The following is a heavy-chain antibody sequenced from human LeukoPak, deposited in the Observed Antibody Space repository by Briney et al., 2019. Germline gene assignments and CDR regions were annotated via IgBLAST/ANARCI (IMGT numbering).Heavy chain of an antibody. V-gene: IGHV3-7*01. CDR3: GRAEWELENPGAG. D-gene: IGHD1-26*01. CDR1: RFTFNSFW. CDR2: IKQVGRTK. J-gene: IGHJ1*01. Sequence: PGVSLRLSCAVSRFTFNSFWMMWLRPAQGKVLVWGAKIKQVGRTKYYVDSGKGRYPMSRDKAKNSLYLQMNGLRAEDSAVYCGGRAEWELENPGAGGGQGTLVTVP.